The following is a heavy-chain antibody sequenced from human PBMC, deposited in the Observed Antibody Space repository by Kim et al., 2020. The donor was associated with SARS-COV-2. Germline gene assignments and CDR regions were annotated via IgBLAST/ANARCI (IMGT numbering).Heavy chain of an antibody. CDR2: IYTSGST. V-gene: IGHV4-4*07. CDR3: ARDLPPYYYGSGKFDP. J-gene: IGHJ5*02. D-gene: IGHD3-10*01. CDR1: GGSISSYY. Sequence: SETLSLTCTVSGGSISSYYWSWIRQPAGKGLEWIGRIYTSGSTNYNPSLKSRVTMSVDTSKNQFSLKLSSVTAADTAVYYCARDLPPYYYGSGKFDPWGQGTLVTVSS.